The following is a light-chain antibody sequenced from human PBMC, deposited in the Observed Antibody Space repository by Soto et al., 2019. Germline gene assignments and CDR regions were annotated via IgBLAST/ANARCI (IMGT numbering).Light chain of an antibody. Sequence: QSALTQPPSVSGSPGQSVTISCTGTSSDVGGYNYVSWYQQHPGKVPKLMIYDVTKRPSGVPDRFSGSKSGNTASLTISGLQAEDEADYYCCSYAGTNSYVFGTGTKVTVL. CDR1: SSDVGGYNY. J-gene: IGLJ1*01. V-gene: IGLV2-11*01. CDR2: DVT. CDR3: CSYAGTNSYV.